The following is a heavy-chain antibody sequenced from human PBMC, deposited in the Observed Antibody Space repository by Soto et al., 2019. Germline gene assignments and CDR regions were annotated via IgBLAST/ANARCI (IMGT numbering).Heavy chain of an antibody. Sequence: EVQLVESGGGLVQPGGSLRLSCAASGFGFSNYEMHWVRQAPGKGLEWGSYITSSGGATMYADSVKGRFTISRDNAKESLYLQMNSLIVEDTAVYYCAIGDGKTRCYIGFCGQGAMVTVSS. J-gene: IGHJ4*02. V-gene: IGHV3-48*03. CDR2: ITSSGGAT. D-gene: IGHD2-2*02. CDR3: AIGDGKTRCYIGF. CDR1: GFGFSNYE.